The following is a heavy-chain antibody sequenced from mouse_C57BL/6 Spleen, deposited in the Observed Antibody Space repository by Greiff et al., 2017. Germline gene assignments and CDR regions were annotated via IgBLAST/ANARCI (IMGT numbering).Heavy chain of an antibody. CDR3: ARPYYSNYGYFDV. D-gene: IGHD2-5*01. V-gene: IGHV1-81*01. CDR2: IYPRSGNT. CDR1: GYTFTSYG. J-gene: IGHJ1*03. Sequence: QVQLKQSGAELARPGASVKLSCKASGYTFTSYGISWVKQRTGQGLEWIGEIYPRSGNTYYNEKFKGKATLTADKSSSTAYMERRSRTSEDSAVYFGARPYYSNYGYFDVWGTGTTVTVSS.